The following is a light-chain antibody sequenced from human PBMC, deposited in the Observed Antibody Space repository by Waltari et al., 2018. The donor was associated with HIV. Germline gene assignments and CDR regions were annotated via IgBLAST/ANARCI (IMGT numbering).Light chain of an antibody. CDR1: QSVLYNSDNKNH. Sequence: VLTQSPDSLAVSLGERATINCKSSQSVLYNSDNKNHLAWYQQKPGQPPNLLISWASTRESGVPDRFSGSGSGTDFTLTISSLQAEDVAIYYCQQYHTSWTFGQGTKVEIK. CDR2: WAS. V-gene: IGKV4-1*01. CDR3: QQYHTSWT. J-gene: IGKJ1*01.